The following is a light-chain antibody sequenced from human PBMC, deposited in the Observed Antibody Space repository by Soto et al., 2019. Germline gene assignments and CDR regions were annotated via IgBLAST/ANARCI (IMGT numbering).Light chain of an antibody. CDR2: DNN. CDR3: GTWDSSLSAGV. V-gene: IGLV1-51*01. CDR1: SSNIGTNY. J-gene: IGLJ2*01. Sequence: QSVLTQPPSVPAAPGQTVTISCSGSSSNIGTNYVSWYQQLPGTAPRLLIYDNNKRPSGIPDRFSGSKSGTSATLAITGLQTGDEVDYYCGTWDSSLSAGVFGGGTKVTVL.